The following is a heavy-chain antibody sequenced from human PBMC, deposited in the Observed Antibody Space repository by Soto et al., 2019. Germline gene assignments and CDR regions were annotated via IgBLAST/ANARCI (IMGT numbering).Heavy chain of an antibody. CDR1: GFSLSTSGVG. CDR2: IYWDDDK. CDR3: SHMTTVTNFAY. Sequence: QITLKESGPTLVKPTQTLTLTCTFSGFSLSTSGVGVGWIRQPPGKALEWLALIYWDDDKRYSPSLKSTPTITKDTTKTQVVHTMTNMDPEDTATYYCSHMTTVTNFAYWGQGTLVTVSS. V-gene: IGHV2-5*02. D-gene: IGHD4-17*01. J-gene: IGHJ4*02.